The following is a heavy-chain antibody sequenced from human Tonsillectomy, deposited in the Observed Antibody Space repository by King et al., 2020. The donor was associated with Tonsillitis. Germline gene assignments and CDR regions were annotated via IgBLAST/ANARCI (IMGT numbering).Heavy chain of an antibody. CDR2: ISRNGITT. Sequence: EVQLVESGGGLVQPGGSLRLSCSASGFTFSDYAMHWVRKAPGKGLEYVSAISRNGITTYYTDSVEGRFTVSRDQSKNTVYLHMSGLRPEDTAVYYCVKQGGIYSYTYGDFWGQGTLVIVSS. CDR3: VKQGGIYSYTYGDF. CDR1: GFTFSDYA. D-gene: IGHD3-16*01. J-gene: IGHJ4*02. V-gene: IGHV3-64D*06.